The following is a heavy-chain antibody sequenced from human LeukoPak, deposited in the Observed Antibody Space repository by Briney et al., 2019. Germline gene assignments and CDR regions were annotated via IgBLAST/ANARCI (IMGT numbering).Heavy chain of an antibody. CDR1: GYTFTSYG. J-gene: IGHJ4*02. Sequence: GASAKVSCKASGYTFTSYGISWVRQAPGQGLEWMGWISAYNGNTNYAQKLQGRVTMTTDTSTSTAYMELRSLRSDDTAVYYCARPNPLYSGSSERYYFDYWGQGTLVTVSS. V-gene: IGHV1-18*01. CDR3: ARPNPLYSGSSERYYFDY. D-gene: IGHD1-26*01. CDR2: ISAYNGNT.